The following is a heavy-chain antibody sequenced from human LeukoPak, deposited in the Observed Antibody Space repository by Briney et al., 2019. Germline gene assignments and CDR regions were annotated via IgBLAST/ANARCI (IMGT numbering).Heavy chain of an antibody. CDR2: ISSSGSTI. D-gene: IGHD5-24*01. CDR3: AREKDGYNYFDY. Sequence: GGSLRLSCAASGFTFSDYYMSWIRQAPGKGLEWVSYISSSGSTIYYADSVKGRFTISRDNSKNTLYLQMNSLRAEDTAVYYCAREKDGYNYFDYWGQGTLVTVSS. V-gene: IGHV3-11*04. J-gene: IGHJ4*02. CDR1: GFTFSDYY.